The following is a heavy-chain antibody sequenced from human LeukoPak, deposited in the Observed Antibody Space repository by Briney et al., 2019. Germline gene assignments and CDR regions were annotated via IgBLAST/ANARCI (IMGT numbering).Heavy chain of an antibody. CDR3: ARDAGAPTDY. V-gene: IGHV1-2*02. Sequence: ASVNVSCKASGYTFTGYYMHWVRQAPGQGLEWMGWINVNSGGTNYAQKFQGRVTMTRDTSISTAYMELSRLRSDDTAVYYCARDAGAPTDYWGQGTLVTVSS. D-gene: IGHD1-26*01. J-gene: IGHJ4*02. CDR1: GYTFTGYY. CDR2: INVNSGGT.